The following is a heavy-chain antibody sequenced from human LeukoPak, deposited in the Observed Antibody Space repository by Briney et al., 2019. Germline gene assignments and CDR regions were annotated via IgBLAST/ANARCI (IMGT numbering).Heavy chain of an antibody. CDR3: ARRRRPDDYGSGSPFDP. D-gene: IGHD3-10*01. CDR1: GGSISSYY. V-gene: IGHV4-34*01. J-gene: IGHJ5*02. Sequence: PSETLSLTCTVSGGSISSYYWTWIRQPPGKGLEWIGEINHSGSTNYNPSPKSRVTISVDTSKNQFSLKLSSVTAADTAVYYCARRRRPDDYGSGSPFDPWGQGTLVTVSS. CDR2: INHSGST.